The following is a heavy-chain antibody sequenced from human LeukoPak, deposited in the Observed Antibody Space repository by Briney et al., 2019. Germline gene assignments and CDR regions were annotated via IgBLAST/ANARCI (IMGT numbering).Heavy chain of an antibody. CDR3: ARHYDILTGYTPWYFDL. V-gene: IGHV4-39*01. CDR1: GGSISSGYYY. Sequence: PSETLFLTCNVSGGSISSGYYYWGWIRQPPGKGLEWIGSIYYSGSTYYNPSLKSRVTMSVDTSKNHFSLKLSSVTAADTAVFYCARHYDILTGYTPWYFDLWGRGTLVTVSS. D-gene: IGHD3-9*01. CDR2: IYYSGST. J-gene: IGHJ2*01.